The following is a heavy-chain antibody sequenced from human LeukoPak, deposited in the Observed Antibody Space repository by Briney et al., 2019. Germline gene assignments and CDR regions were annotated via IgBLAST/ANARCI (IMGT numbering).Heavy chain of an antibody. J-gene: IGHJ4*02. CDR2: ISGSGGST. D-gene: IGHD6-19*01. CDR3: AKSSRIAVAGPDFDY. V-gene: IGHV3-23*01. CDR1: GFTVGSYG. Sequence: GGSLRLSCAASGFTVGSYGMRWVRQAPGKGLEWVSGISGSGGSTYYADSVKGRFTISRDNSKNTLYLQMNSLRAEDTAVYYCAKSSRIAVAGPDFDYWGQGTLVTVSS.